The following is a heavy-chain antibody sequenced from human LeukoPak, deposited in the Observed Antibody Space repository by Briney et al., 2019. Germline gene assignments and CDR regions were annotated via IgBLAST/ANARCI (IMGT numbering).Heavy chain of an antibody. V-gene: IGHV3-53*01. CDR3: TRGGNDAPLDY. CDR1: GFTVSSNY. CDR2: IYSGGST. Sequence: PGGSLRLSCAASGFTVSSNYMSWVRQAPGKGLEWVSVIYSGGSTYYADSVKGRFTISRDNSKNTLYLQMNSLRAEDTAVYYCTRGGNDAPLDYWGQGTLVTVSS. D-gene: IGHD1-1*01. J-gene: IGHJ4*02.